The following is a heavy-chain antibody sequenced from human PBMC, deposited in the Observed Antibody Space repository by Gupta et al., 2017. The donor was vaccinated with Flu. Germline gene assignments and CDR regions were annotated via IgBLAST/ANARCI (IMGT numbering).Heavy chain of an antibody. J-gene: IGHJ6*02. CDR1: GFTFSSYG. D-gene: IGHD6-13*01. CDR3: ARDTLDSSSWSYYYYYGMDV. V-gene: IGHV3-33*01. Sequence: QVQLVESGGGVVQPGRSLRLSCAASGFTFSSYGMHWVRQAPGQGLEWVAVIWYDGSNKYYADSVKGRFTISRDNSKNTLYLQMNSLRAEDTAVYYCARDTLDSSSWSYYYYYGMDVWGQGTTVTVSS. CDR2: IWYDGSNK.